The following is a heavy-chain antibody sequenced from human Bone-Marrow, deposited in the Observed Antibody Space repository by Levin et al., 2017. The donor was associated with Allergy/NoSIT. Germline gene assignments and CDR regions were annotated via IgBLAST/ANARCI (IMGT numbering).Heavy chain of an antibody. CDR3: ARGGCSRTSCLDH. Sequence: GESLKISCTASEFTFRNYYMHWVRQTPGMGLVWVSNILNDGSTNYADPVKGRFTISRDNAKNTLYLQMNSLGAEDTAVYYCARGGCSRTSCLDHWGQGILVTVSS. V-gene: IGHV3-74*01. D-gene: IGHD2-2*01. CDR1: EFTFRNYY. CDR2: ILNDGST. J-gene: IGHJ4*02.